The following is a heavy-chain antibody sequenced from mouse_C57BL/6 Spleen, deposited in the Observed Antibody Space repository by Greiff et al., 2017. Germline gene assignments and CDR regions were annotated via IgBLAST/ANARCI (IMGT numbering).Heavy chain of an antibody. CDR2: IWRGGST. J-gene: IGHJ4*01. CDR1: GFSLTSYG. V-gene: IGHV2-5*01. Sequence: QVQLQQSGPGLVQPSQSLSITCTVSGFSLTSYGVHWVRQSPGKGLEWLGVIWRGGSTDYNAAFMSRLSITKDNSKSQVFFKMNRLQADDTTIYYGAKRRVELHYAMDYWGQGTSVTVSS. CDR3: AKRRVELHYAMDY. D-gene: IGHD1-1*01.